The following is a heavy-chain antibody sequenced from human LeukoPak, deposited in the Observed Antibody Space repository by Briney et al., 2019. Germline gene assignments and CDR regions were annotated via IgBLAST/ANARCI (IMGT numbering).Heavy chain of an antibody. CDR2: IYHSGST. J-gene: IGHJ5*02. Sequence: SQTLSLTCAVSGGSISSGGYSWSWIRQPPGKGLEWIGYIYHSGSTYYNPSLKSRVTISVDTSKNQFSLKLSSVTAADTAVYYCARGIGFRQDYYGSGSYYFRFDPWGQGTLVTVSS. V-gene: IGHV4-30-2*01. CDR1: GGSISSGGYS. D-gene: IGHD3-10*01. CDR3: ARGIGFRQDYYGSGSYYFRFDP.